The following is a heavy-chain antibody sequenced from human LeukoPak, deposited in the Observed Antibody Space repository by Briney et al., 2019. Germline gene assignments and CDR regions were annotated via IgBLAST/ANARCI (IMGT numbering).Heavy chain of an antibody. CDR2: IKQDGSEK. CDR3: VMGIRPGGYYFDY. CDR1: GFTFSSYW. V-gene: IGHV3-7*01. J-gene: IGHJ4*02. D-gene: IGHD1-26*01. Sequence: PGGSLRLSCAASGFTFSSYWMSWVRQAPGKGLEWVANIKQDGSEKYYVDSVKGRFTISRDNAKNSLYLQMNSLRAEDTAVYYCVMGIRPGGYYFDYWGQGTLVTVSS.